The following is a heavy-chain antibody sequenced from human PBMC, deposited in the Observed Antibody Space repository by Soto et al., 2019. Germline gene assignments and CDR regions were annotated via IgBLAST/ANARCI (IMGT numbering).Heavy chain of an antibody. D-gene: IGHD1-1*01. V-gene: IGHV4-4*07. J-gene: IGHJ5*01. Sequence: SETLSLTCTVSGASISGFYWSWIRKSAGKGLEWIGRIYATGTTDYNPSLKSRVMMPVDTSKKQFSLKLRSVTAADTAVYYCVRDRTKTLRDWFDPWGQEISVTVSS. CDR3: VRDRTKTLRDWFDP. CDR1: GASISGFY. CDR2: IYATGTT.